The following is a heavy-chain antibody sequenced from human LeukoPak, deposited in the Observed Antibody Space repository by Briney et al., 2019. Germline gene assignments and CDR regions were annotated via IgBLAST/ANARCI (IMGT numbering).Heavy chain of an antibody. Sequence: SESLSLTCTVSGGSINNYYWSWIRQPPGKGLEWIGYTSYSGVTDYNPSLKSRVTISVDTSKKQFSLKLTSVTAADTAVYYCARCPKGVYYYYMDVWGKGTTVTVSS. J-gene: IGHJ6*03. CDR2: TSYSGVT. V-gene: IGHV4-59*01. CDR3: ARCPKGVYYYYMDV. CDR1: GGSINNYY.